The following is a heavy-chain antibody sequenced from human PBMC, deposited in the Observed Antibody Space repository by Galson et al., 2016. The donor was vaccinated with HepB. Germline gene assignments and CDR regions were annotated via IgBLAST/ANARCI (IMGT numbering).Heavy chain of an antibody. CDR1: GITFRNFA. V-gene: IGHV3-23*01. CDR3: AKGLGTSGMFRVYSFYLDI. D-gene: IGHD1-1*01. J-gene: IGHJ6*03. CDR2: ISGNGGTT. Sequence: SLRLSCAAPGITFRNFAMSWVRQAPGKGLEWVSTISGNGGTTHYADSVKGRFTISRDNSKSTVFLQLNSLRVEDTAVYYCAKGLGTSGMFRVYSFYLDIWGKGTAVTVSS.